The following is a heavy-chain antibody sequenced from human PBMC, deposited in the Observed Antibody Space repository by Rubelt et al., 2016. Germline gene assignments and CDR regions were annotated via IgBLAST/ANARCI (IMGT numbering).Heavy chain of an antibody. V-gene: IGHV3-33*02. J-gene: IGHJ4*02. Sequence: QLVESGGGVVQPGKSLRLSCAASGFSFSTYAMHWVRQAPGRGLEWVAVIWSAGNDKFYADSVKGRFTISRDNSNNTLFLHMNSLRGEDSAVYYCARDPRGYYSHLDCWGQGTLVAVSS. CDR2: IWSAGNDK. D-gene: IGHD3-3*01. CDR1: GFSFSTYA. CDR3: ARDPRGYYSHLDC.